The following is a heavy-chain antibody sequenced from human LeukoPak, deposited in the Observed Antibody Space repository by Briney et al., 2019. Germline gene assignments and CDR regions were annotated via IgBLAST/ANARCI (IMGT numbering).Heavy chain of an antibody. Sequence: ASVKVSCKASGYTFTDSYMHWVRQAPGQGLEWMGWINPNGGTNYAQKLQGRVTMTRDTSISTAYMELSRLRFDDTAVYYCARDSSYSSSLYYFEYWGQGTLVTVSS. D-gene: IGHD6-6*01. CDR2: INPNGGT. CDR1: GYTFTDSY. J-gene: IGHJ4*02. V-gene: IGHV1-2*02. CDR3: ARDSSYSSSLYYFEY.